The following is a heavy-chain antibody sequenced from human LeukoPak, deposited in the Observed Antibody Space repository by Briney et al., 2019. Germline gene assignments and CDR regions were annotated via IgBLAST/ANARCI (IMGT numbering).Heavy chain of an antibody. CDR3: ARDLSMDDAFDI. D-gene: IGHD3-10*01. CDR1: GFTFSSYC. CDR2: ISSSSSYI. J-gene: IGHJ3*02. Sequence: GGSLRLSCAASGFTFSSYCMNWVRQAPGKGLEGVSSISSSSSYIYYADSVKGRFTISRDNAKNSLYLQMNSLRAEDTAVYYCARDLSMDDAFDIWGQGTMVTVSS. V-gene: IGHV3-21*01.